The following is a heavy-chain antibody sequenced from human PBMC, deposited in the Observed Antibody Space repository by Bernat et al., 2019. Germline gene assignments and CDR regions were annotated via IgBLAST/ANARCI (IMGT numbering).Heavy chain of an antibody. J-gene: IGHJ6*03. CDR2: ISSSGSTI. V-gene: IGHV3-48*03. Sequence: EVQLVESGGGLVQPGGSLRLSCAASGFTFSSYEMNWVRQAPGKGLEWVSYISSSGSTIYYANSVKGRFTISRDNAKNSLYLQMNSLRAEDTAVYYSARGRTMVQVMYYYYYMDVWGKGTTVTVSS. D-gene: IGHD3-10*01. CDR3: ARGRTMVQVMYYYYYMDV. CDR1: GFTFSSYE.